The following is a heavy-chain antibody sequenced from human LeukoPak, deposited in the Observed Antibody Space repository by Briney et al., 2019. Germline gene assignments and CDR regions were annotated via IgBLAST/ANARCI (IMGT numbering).Heavy chain of an antibody. Sequence: PGGSLRLSCAASGFTFSSYSMNWVRQAPGKGLEWVSSISGSSSYIYYADSVKGRFTISRDNAKNSLYLQMNSLRVEDTAVYYCVRPLRMAASEDYWGQGTLVTVSS. CDR1: GFTFSSYS. D-gene: IGHD6-6*01. J-gene: IGHJ4*02. V-gene: IGHV3-21*01. CDR2: ISGSSSYI. CDR3: VRPLRMAASEDY.